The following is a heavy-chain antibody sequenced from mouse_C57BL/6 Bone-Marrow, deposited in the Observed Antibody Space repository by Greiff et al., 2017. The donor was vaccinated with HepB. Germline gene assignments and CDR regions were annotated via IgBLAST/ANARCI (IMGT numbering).Heavy chain of an antibody. CDR1: GFTFSDYY. J-gene: IGHJ2*01. CDR3: AREYWGYFDY. CDR2: INYDGSST. V-gene: IGHV5-16*01. D-gene: IGHD4-1*01. Sequence: EVMLVESEGGLVQPGSSMKLSCTASGFTFSDYYMAWVRQVPEKGLEWVANINYDGSSTYYLDSLKSRFIISRDNAKNILYLQMSSLKSEDTATYYCAREYWGYFDYWGQGTTLTVSS.